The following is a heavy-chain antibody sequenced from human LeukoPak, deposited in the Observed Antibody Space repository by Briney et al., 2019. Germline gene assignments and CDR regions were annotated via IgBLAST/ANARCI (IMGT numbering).Heavy chain of an antibody. CDR2: IYSGGST. Sequence: GGSLRLSCAASGFTVSSNYMSWVRQAPGKGLEWVSVIYSGGSTYYADSVKGRFTISRDNSKNTLYLQMNSLRAEDTAVYYCARDPAGPYGSGSYYLYYGMDVWGQGTTVTVSS. J-gene: IGHJ6*02. D-gene: IGHD3-10*01. CDR3: ARDPAGPYGSGSYYLYYGMDV. CDR1: GFTVSSNY. V-gene: IGHV3-66*01.